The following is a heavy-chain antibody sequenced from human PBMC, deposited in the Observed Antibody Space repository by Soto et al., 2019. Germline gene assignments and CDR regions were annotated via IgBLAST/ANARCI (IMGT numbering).Heavy chain of an antibody. D-gene: IGHD3-10*01. CDR2: ISHGGSYI. J-gene: IGHJ5*02. V-gene: IGHV3-21*01. Sequence: PGGSLRLSCVASGFTFSTYNMNWVRQAPGKGLEWVSSISHGGSYIYSADSVKGRFTISRDNAKNSLYLQMNSLRAEDTAVYYWAGSLISMIRGVLPNTWSDPRGQGPLVTVPP. CDR3: AGSLISMIRGVLPNTWSDP. CDR1: GFTFSTYN.